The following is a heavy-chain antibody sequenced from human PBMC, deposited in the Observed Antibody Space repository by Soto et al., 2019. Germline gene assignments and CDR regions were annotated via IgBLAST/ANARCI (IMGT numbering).Heavy chain of an antibody. J-gene: IGHJ6*02. V-gene: IGHV4-34*01. CDR3: ARLSYYYGMDV. CDR1: GGSFSGYY. CDR2: INHSGST. Sequence: SETLSLTCAVYGGSFSGYYWSWIRQPPGKGLEWIGEINHSGSTNYNPSLKSRVTISLDTSKNQFSLKLSSVTAADTAVYYCARLSYYYGMDVWGQGTTVTV.